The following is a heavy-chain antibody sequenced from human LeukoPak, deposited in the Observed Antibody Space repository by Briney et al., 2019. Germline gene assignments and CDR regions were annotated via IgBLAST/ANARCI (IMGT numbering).Heavy chain of an antibody. V-gene: IGHV3-21*01. CDR2: ISSGSIEI. CDR3: ARGGYSHYDY. J-gene: IGHJ4*02. CDR1: EFTFSSYR. D-gene: IGHD6-13*01. Sequence: GGSLKLSCAASEFTFSSYRMDWVRQAPGKGLEWVASISSGSIEIYYADAVKGRFTISRDNAKNSLYLQMSSLRGEDTAVYYCARGGYSHYDYWGPGTLVTVSS.